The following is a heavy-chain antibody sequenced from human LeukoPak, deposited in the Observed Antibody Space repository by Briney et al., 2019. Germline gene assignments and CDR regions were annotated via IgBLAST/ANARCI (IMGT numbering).Heavy chain of an antibody. J-gene: IGHJ4*02. CDR3: ATVGFLRGTVTPGYFDY. CDR1: GGSISSRSYY. CDR2: IFSTWNT. V-gene: IGHV4-39*07. D-gene: IGHD4-17*01. Sequence: SETLSLTCTVSGGSISSRSYYWGWLRQPPGKKLEWIGSIFSTWNTHYNPSLNSRVTISVDMSKSQFSLRLNSVTAADTAVYYCATVGFLRGTVTPGYFDYWGQGTLVTVSS.